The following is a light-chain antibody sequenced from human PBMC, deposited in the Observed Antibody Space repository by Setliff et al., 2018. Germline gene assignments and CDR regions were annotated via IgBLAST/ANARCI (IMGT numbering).Light chain of an antibody. CDR1: SSDIGGYKY. Sequence: SALAQPPSASVSPGQSVTISCTGTSSDIGGYKYVSWYQQHPGKAPKLMIYEVNKRPSGVPDRFSGSKSGNTASLTVSGLQAEDEADYYCSSNIGSNNFDVFGTGTKVTVL. J-gene: IGLJ1*01. CDR3: SSNIGSNNFDV. CDR2: EVN. V-gene: IGLV2-8*01.